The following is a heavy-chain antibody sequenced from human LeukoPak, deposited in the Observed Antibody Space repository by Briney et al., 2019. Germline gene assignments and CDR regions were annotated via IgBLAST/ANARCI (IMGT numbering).Heavy chain of an antibody. J-gene: IGHJ6*03. CDR3: ARKIAAAGPYYYYYMDV. D-gene: IGHD6-13*01. CDR2: ISAYNGNT. CDR1: GYTFTSYG. V-gene: IGHV1-18*01. Sequence: ASVKVSCKASGYTFTSYGISWVRQAPGQGLEWMGWISAYNGNTNYAQKLQGRVTMTTDTSTSTAYMELRSLRSDDTAVYYRARKIAAAGPYYYYYMDVWGKGTTVTVSS.